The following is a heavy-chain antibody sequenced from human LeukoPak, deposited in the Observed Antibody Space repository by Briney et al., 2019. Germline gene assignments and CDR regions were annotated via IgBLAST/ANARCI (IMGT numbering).Heavy chain of an antibody. Sequence: PSETLSLTCTVSGGSISSYYWSWIRQPPGKGLEWIGYIYYSGSTNYNPSLKSRVTISVDTSKNQFSLKLSSVTAADTAVYYCARQPTTVTTGDAFDIWGQGQWSPSLQ. CDR3: ARQPTTVTTGDAFDI. V-gene: IGHV4-59*08. D-gene: IGHD4-17*01. J-gene: IGHJ3*02. CDR2: IYYSGST. CDR1: GGSISSYY.